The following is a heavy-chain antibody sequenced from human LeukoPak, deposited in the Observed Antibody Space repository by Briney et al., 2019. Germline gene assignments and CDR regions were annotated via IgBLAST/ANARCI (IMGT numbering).Heavy chain of an antibody. Sequence: GGSLRVSCAASGLTFSSYAMSWVRQAPGKGLEWVSTISGSGGITYYADSVKGRFTISRDNAKNTLCLQMNSLRAEDTAVYYCAKGGSGSYARLNYFDYWGQGTLVTVSS. V-gene: IGHV3-23*01. CDR1: GLTFSSYA. CDR2: ISGSGGIT. J-gene: IGHJ4*02. CDR3: AKGGSGSYARLNYFDY. D-gene: IGHD1-26*01.